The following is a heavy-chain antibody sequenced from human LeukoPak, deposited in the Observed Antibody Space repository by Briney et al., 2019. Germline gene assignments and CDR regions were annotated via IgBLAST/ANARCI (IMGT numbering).Heavy chain of an antibody. D-gene: IGHD5-12*01. J-gene: IGHJ4*02. CDR2: IKSKTDGGTT. Sequence: PGGSLRLSCAASGFIFSNAWTSWVRQAPGKGLEWVGRIKSKTDGGTTDYAAPVKGRFTISRDDSKNTLYLQMNSLKTEDTAVYYCTTPTWSGYASRGYWGQGTLVTVSS. CDR3: TTPTWSGYASRGY. V-gene: IGHV3-15*01. CDR1: GFIFSNAW.